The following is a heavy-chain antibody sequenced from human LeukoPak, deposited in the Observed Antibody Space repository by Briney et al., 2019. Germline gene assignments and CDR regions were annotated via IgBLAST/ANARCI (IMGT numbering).Heavy chain of an antibody. CDR3: ARSSEGRYYYDSSGYSYYYYYMDV. Sequence: PSETLSLTCTVSGGSISSYYWGWIRQPPGKGLEWIGYIYYSGSTNYNPSLKSRVTISVDTSKNQFSLKLNSVTAADTAVYYCARSSEGRYYYDSSGYSYYYYYMDVWGKGTTVTISS. CDR2: IYYSGST. V-gene: IGHV4-59*01. D-gene: IGHD3-22*01. CDR1: GGSISSYY. J-gene: IGHJ6*03.